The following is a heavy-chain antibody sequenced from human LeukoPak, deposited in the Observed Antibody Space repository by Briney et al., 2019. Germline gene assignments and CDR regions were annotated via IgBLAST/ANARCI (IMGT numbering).Heavy chain of an antibody. V-gene: IGHV4-61*01. CDR2: IYYSGST. CDR3: ARASIAAAGHDAFDI. J-gene: IGHJ3*02. Sequence: SETLSLTCTVSGGSVSIGSYYWSWIRQPPGKGLEWIGYIYYSGSTNYNPSLKSRVTISVDTSKNQFSLKLSSVTAADTAVYYCARASIAAAGHDAFDIWGQGTMVTVSS. D-gene: IGHD6-13*01. CDR1: GGSVSIGSYY.